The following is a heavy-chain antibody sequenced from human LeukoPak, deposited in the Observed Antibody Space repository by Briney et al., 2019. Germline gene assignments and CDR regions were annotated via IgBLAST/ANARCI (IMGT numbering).Heavy chain of an antibody. CDR2: MNPNSGDT. Sequence: ASVKVSCKASGYTLTDYYIHWVRQAPGQGLEWMGWMNPNSGDTNSAQSFQGRATMTRETSISTVYMELSRLRFDDTAVYYCARVRRYYYGMDVWGQGTTVTVSS. V-gene: IGHV1-2*02. CDR1: GYTLTDYY. J-gene: IGHJ6*02. CDR3: ARVRRYYYGMDV.